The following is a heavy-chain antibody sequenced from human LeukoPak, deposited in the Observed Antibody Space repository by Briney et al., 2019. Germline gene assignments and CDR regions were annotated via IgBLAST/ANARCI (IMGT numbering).Heavy chain of an antibody. CDR2: INHSGST. CDR3: ARDKGRYSSGWYPTYFDY. CDR1: GGSFSGYY. Sequence: SETLSLTCAVYGGSFSGYYWSWIRQPPGKGLEWIGEINHSGSTNYNPSLKSRVTISVDTSKNQFSLKLSSVTAADTAVYYCARDKGRYSSGWYPTYFDYWGQGTLVTVSS. J-gene: IGHJ4*02. D-gene: IGHD6-19*01. V-gene: IGHV4-34*01.